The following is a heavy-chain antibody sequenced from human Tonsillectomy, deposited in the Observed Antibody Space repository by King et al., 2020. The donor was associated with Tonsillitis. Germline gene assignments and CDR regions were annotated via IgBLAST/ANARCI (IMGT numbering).Heavy chain of an antibody. D-gene: IGHD2-2*01. Sequence: QLVQSGAEVKKPGSSVKVSCKASGGTFSSYAISWVRQAPGQGLDWMGRIIPIVDISNYAQKFQGRVTITADKSTSTDYMELSNLRSDDTAVYYCARDLKYCSSSSCFGSFQHWGQGTLVTVSS. CDR3: ARDLKYCSSSSCFGSFQH. CDR1: GGTFSSYA. J-gene: IGHJ1*01. V-gene: IGHV1-69*04. CDR2: IIPIVDIS.